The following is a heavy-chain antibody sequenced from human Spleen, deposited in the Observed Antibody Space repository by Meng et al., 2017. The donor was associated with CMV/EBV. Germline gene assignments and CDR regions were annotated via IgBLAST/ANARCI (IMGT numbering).Heavy chain of an antibody. V-gene: IGHV4-4*02. D-gene: IGHD3-22*01. J-gene: IGHJ4*02. CDR3: ARAAYYSDSSGYLVLDY. Sequence: GSVSSKKWWSWVRPPPGKGVEWIGAIYHSGRTHYNPSLKSRVTISVDKSKNQFSLKLTSVTAADTAVYYCARAAYYSDSSGYLVLDYWGQGTLVTVSS. CDR2: IYHSGRT. CDR1: GSVSSKKW.